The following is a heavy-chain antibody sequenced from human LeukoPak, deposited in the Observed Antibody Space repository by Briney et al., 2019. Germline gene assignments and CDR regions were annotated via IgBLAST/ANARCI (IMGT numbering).Heavy chain of an antibody. D-gene: IGHD6-6*01. V-gene: IGHV3-30*02. CDR2: IRPDGGNE. CDR3: AKVEYSNNIPQH. Sequence: QTGGSLRLSCAASGFNFSSYGMHWVRQAPGEGLDWVAFIRPDGGNEFYADSVKGRFTISRDNSKNTLYLQMNSLRIEDTGVYYCAKVEYSNNIPQHWGQGTLVTVSS. CDR1: GFNFSSYG. J-gene: IGHJ1*01.